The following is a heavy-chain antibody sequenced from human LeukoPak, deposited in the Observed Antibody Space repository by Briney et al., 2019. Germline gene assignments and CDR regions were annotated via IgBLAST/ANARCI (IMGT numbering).Heavy chain of an antibody. Sequence: TETLSLTCTVSGGSISSSSYYWGWIRQPPGTGREWSGSIYYSGTTYCNPSLNSRTTISVDTSKNQFSLKLRSMTAADTAVHHCASSRSDSSGYYVSWYYYYMDVWGKGTTVTVSS. V-gene: IGHV4-39*01. J-gene: IGHJ6*03. CDR2: IYYSGTT. CDR3: ASSRSDSSGYYVSWYYYYMDV. CDR1: GGSISSSSYY. D-gene: IGHD3-22*01.